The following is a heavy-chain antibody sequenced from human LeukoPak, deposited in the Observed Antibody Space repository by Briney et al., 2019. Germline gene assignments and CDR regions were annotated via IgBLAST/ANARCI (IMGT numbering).Heavy chain of an antibody. CDR2: ISNTGNGI. CDR3: ARDVLDIVVLPAANFYCHMDV. Sequence: GGSLRLSCAASGFTFSDYYMSWIRQAPGKGLEGVSSISNTGNGIYYADSVKGRFTVSRDNVKDSLYLQMNNLRADDTAVYYCARDVLDIVVLPAANFYCHMDVWGTGTTVTVSS. V-gene: IGHV3-11*01. CDR1: GFTFSDYY. J-gene: IGHJ6*03. D-gene: IGHD2-2*01.